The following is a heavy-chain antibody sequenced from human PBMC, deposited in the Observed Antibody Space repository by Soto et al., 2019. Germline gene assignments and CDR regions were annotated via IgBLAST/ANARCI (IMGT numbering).Heavy chain of an antibody. Sequence: QLQLQESGPGLVKPSETLSLTCTVSGGSISSSSYYWGWIRQPPGKGLEWIGSIYCSGSTYYNPSLKSRVTIAVDTSKNQFSLKLSSVTAADTAVYYCATLELRYFDWPMDVWGQGTTVTVSS. V-gene: IGHV4-39*01. J-gene: IGHJ6*02. CDR1: GGSISSSSYY. D-gene: IGHD3-9*01. CDR2: IYCSGST. CDR3: ATLELRYFDWPMDV.